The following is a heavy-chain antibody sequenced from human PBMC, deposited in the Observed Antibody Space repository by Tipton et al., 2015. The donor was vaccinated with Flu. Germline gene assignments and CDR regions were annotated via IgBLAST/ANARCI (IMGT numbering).Heavy chain of an antibody. V-gene: IGHV4-59*01. D-gene: IGHD3-10*01. CDR3: ARGRIILVRGVIDYFDY. CDR1: GGSISSYY. Sequence: LRLSCTVSGGSISSYYWSWIRQPPGKGLEWIGYIYYSGSTNYNPSHKSRVTISVDTSKNQFSLKLSSVTAADTAVYYCARGRIILVRGVIDYFDYWCQGTLVTVSS. J-gene: IGHJ4*02. CDR2: IYYSGST.